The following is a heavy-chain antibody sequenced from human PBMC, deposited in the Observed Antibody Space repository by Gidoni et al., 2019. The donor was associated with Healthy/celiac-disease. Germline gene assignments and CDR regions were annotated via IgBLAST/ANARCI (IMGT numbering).Heavy chain of an antibody. CDR3: ARLGETIFGPDAFDI. Sequence: QLQLQESGPGLVKPSETLSLTCTVSGVSISSSSYYWGWIRQPPGKGLEWSGSSYYSGSTYYTPSLKSRVTISVDTSKNQFSLKLSSVTAADTAVYYCARLGETIFGPDAFDIWGQGTMVTVSS. V-gene: IGHV4-39*01. CDR1: GVSISSSSYY. J-gene: IGHJ3*02. D-gene: IGHD3-3*01. CDR2: SYYSGST.